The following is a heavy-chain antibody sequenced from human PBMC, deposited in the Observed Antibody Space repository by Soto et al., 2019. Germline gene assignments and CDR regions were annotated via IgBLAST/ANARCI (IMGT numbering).Heavy chain of an antibody. D-gene: IGHD4-17*01. Sequence: ASVKVSCKVSVYTLTELSMHWVRQAPGKGLEWMGGFDPEDGETIYAQKFQGRVTMTEDTSTDTAYMELSSLRSEDTAVYYCAARPSILDYGDYVNFDYWGQGTLVTVSS. CDR3: AARPSILDYGDYVNFDY. V-gene: IGHV1-24*01. CDR1: VYTLTELS. J-gene: IGHJ4*02. CDR2: FDPEDGET.